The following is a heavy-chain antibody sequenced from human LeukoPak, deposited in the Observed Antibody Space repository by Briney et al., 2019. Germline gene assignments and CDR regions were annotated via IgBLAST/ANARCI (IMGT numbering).Heavy chain of an antibody. J-gene: IGHJ4*02. CDR1: VFTLTSYA. CDR2: ISGSGGST. Sequence: GGSLRLSRAPSVFTLTSYAMSWVRQAPPEGLEWVSAISGSGGSTYYAESVNGRFAISRDNSKTTLYLQMNSLRAEDTAVYYCAKDCRGPWIVGARGCYWGQGTLVTVSS. D-gene: IGHD1-26*01. V-gene: IGHV3-23*01. CDR3: AKDCRGPWIVGARGCY.